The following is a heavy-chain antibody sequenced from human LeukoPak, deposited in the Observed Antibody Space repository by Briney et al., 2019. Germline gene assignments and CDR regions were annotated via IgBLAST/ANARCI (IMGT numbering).Heavy chain of an antibody. CDR2: INPSGGST. Sequence: ASVKVSCKASGYTFTSYYMHWVRQAPGQGLEWMGMINPSGGSTSYTQKFQSRVTMTRDTSTSTVYMELSSLRSEDTAVYYCARVQGDSSGYYSSPGDYWGQGTLVTVSS. J-gene: IGHJ4*02. CDR3: ARVQGDSSGYYSSPGDY. CDR1: GYTFTSYY. D-gene: IGHD3-22*01. V-gene: IGHV1-46*01.